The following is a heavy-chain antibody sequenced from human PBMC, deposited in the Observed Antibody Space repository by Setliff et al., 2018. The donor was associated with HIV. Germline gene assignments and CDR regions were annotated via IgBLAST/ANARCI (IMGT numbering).Heavy chain of an antibody. D-gene: IGHD2-15*01. V-gene: IGHV4-39*01. CDR2: IYYSGST. Sequence: KPSETLSLTCTVSGGSISSISYYWGWIRQPPGKGLEWIGSIYYSGSTYYNPSLKRRVTISVDTSKNQFSLKLNSVTAADTAMYYCARHPPYCSGGSCYRGRGYYFDYWGQGTLVTVSS. CDR1: GGSISSISYY. J-gene: IGHJ4*02. CDR3: ARHPPYCSGGSCYRGRGYYFDY.